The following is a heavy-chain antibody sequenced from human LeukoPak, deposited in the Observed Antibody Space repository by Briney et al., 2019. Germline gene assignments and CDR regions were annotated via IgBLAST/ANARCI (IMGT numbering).Heavy chain of an antibody. V-gene: IGHV3-53*01. CDR1: GFTVSSNY. J-gene: IGHJ3*02. Sequence: GGSLRLSCAASGFTVSSNYMSWVRQAPGKGLEWVSVIYSGGSTYYADSVKGRFTISRDSSKNTLYLQMNTLRAEDTAVYYCAREYPRADAFDIWGQGTLVTVSS. CDR3: AREYPRADAFDI. CDR2: IYSGGST.